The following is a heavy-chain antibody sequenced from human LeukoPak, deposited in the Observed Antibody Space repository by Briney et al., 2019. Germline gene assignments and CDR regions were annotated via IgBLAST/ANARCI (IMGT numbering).Heavy chain of an antibody. Sequence: ASVKVSCKASGYTFTSYGISWVRQAPGQGLEWMGWISAYNGNTNYAQKLQGRVTMTTDTSTSTAYMELRSLRSDDTAVYYCARDGPRFLDLYGMDVWGQGTTVTVSS. D-gene: IGHD3-3*01. J-gene: IGHJ6*02. CDR1: GYTFTSYG. V-gene: IGHV1-18*01. CDR3: ARDGPRFLDLYGMDV. CDR2: ISAYNGNT.